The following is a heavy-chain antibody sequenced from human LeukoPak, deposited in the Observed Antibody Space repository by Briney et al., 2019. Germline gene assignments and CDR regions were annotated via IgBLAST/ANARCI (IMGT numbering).Heavy chain of an antibody. V-gene: IGHV3-74*01. J-gene: IGHJ3*01. D-gene: IGHD3-22*01. CDR3: ARGWVPSDITLK. CDR1: GFTFSSYW. CDR2: INSDGSST. Sequence: GGSLRLSCAASGFTFSSYWMHWVRQVPGKGLVWVSRINSDGSSTSYADSVKGRFTISRDNARNTVYLQMNSLRAEDTAVYYCARGWVPSDITLKWGQGTMVTVSS.